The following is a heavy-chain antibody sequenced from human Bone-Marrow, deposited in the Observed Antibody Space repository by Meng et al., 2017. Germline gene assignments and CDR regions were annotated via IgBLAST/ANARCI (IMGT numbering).Heavy chain of an antibody. CDR2: TLYRSEVSH. D-gene: IGHD3-10*01. Sequence: QQSRTRLAEPSPTRAPSRAISGDMGSGIRALWHWVRQATSRGLGWLGHTLYRSEVSHHYGASVKSRIRSYADTSSNQFSLILNSVKPENTAVYYCASWYGESWGQGTLFTVSS. V-gene: IGHV6-1*02. J-gene: IGHJ4*02. CDR3: ASWYGES. CDR1: GDMGSGIRAL.